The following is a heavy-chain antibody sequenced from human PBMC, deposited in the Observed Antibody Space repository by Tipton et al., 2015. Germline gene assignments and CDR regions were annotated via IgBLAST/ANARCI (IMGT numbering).Heavy chain of an antibody. J-gene: IGHJ5*02. D-gene: IGHD3-16*01. V-gene: IGHV1-8*01. CDR3: ARMIPSKVWFDP. CDR1: GYTFTSYD. CDR2: MSANSGVT. Sequence: QLVQSGAEVKKPGASVKVSCKASGYTFTSYDINWFRQATGQGLEWMGWMSANSGVTGYAQKFQGRVTMTRDTSVRTAYMELSSLRSEDTAVYYCARMIPSKVWFDPWGQGTLVTVSS.